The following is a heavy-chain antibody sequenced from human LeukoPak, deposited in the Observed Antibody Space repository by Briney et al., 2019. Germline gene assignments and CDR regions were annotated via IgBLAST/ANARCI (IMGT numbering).Heavy chain of an antibody. J-gene: IGHJ4*02. CDR3: ARGPEDGYNYDY. CDR1: GYTFTSYD. V-gene: IGHV1-8*01. CDR2: MNPNSGNT. Sequence: ASVKVSCKASGYTFTSYDINWARQATGQGLEWMGWMNPNSGNTGYAQKFQGRVTMTRNTSISTAYMELSSLRSEDTAVYYCARGPEDGYNYDYWGQGTLVTVSS. D-gene: IGHD5-24*01.